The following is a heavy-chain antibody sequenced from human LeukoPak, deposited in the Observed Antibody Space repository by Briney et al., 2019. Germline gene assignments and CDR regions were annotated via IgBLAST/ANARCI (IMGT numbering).Heavy chain of an antibody. J-gene: IGHJ4*02. V-gene: IGHV4-34*01. CDR3: ARGGAGVDTAMINFDY. CDR1: GGSFSGYY. CDR2: INHSGST. D-gene: IGHD5-18*01. Sequence: SETLSLTCAVYGGSFSGYYWSWIRQPLGKGLEWIGEINHSGSTNYNPSLKSRVTISVDTSKNQFSLKLSSVTAADTAVYYCARGGAGVDTAMINFDYWGQGTLVTVSS.